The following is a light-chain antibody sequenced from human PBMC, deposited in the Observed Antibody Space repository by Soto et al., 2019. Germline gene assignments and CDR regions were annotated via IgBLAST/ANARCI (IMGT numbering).Light chain of an antibody. CDR3: CSYAGSNNEVV. V-gene: IGLV2-8*01. Sequence: QSVLTQPPSASGSPGQSVTISCTGTSSDVGGYNYVSWYQQHPGKAPKLMIYEVFKRPSGVPDRFSGSKSGNTASLTVSGLQAEDEADYYCCSYAGSNNEVVFGGGTQLTVL. CDR2: EVF. J-gene: IGLJ2*01. CDR1: SSDVGGYNY.